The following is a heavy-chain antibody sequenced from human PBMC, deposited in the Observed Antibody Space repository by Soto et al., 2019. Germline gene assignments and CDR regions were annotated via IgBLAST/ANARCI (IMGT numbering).Heavy chain of an antibody. D-gene: IGHD3-10*01. Sequence: GASVKVSCKASGYTFTSYYMHWVRQAPGQGLEWMGWISAYNGNTNYAQKLQGRVTMTTDTSTSTAYMELRSLRSDDTAVYYCARGYYGSGSYYKSRLDYYYGMDVWGQGTTVTVSS. CDR3: ARGYYGSGSYYKSRLDYYYGMDV. CDR2: ISAYNGNT. J-gene: IGHJ6*02. CDR1: GYTFTSYY. V-gene: IGHV1-18*04.